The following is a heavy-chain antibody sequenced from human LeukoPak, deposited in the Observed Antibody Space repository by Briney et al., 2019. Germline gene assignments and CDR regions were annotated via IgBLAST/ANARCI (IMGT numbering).Heavy chain of an antibody. CDR3: ARGITIFGVVTRPDY. Sequence: GGSLRLSCAASGFTFSSYGMHWVRQAPGKGLEWVAVIWYDGSNKYYADSVKGRFTISRDNSKNTLYLQMNSLRAEDTAVYSCARGITIFGVVTRPDYWGQGTLVTVSS. CDR1: GFTFSSYG. J-gene: IGHJ4*02. D-gene: IGHD3-3*01. V-gene: IGHV3-33*01. CDR2: IWYDGSNK.